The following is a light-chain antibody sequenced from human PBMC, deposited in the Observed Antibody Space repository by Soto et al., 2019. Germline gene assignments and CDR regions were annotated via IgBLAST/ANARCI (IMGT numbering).Light chain of an antibody. Sequence: DLQMTQSPSSLSASVGDRVTITCRASQTISTYLNWYQQKPGKAPKLLIYAASSLQSGVPSRFSGSGSGTDFTLTISSLQPEDFATYYCQQSLRIPYTFGQGTKLEIK. J-gene: IGKJ2*01. CDR1: QTISTY. CDR3: QQSLRIPYT. V-gene: IGKV1-39*01. CDR2: AAS.